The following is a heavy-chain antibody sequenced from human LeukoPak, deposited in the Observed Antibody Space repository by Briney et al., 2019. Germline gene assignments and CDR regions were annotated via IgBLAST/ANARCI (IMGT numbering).Heavy chain of an antibody. J-gene: IGHJ3*02. CDR3: ARDEGIVVVPAASRAFDI. D-gene: IGHD2-2*01. CDR2: ISSSSSYI. V-gene: IGHV3-21*01. CDR1: GFTFSSYS. Sequence: GVSLRLSCAASGFTFSSYSMNWVRQAQGKGLEWVSSISSSSSYIYYADSVKGRFTISRDNDKNSLYLQMNSLRAEDTAVYYCARDEGIVVVPAASRAFDIWGQGTMVTVSS.